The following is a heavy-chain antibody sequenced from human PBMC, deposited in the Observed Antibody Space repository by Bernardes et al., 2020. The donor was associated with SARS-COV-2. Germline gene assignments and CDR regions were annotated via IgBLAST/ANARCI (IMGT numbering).Heavy chain of an antibody. D-gene: IGHD1-26*01. CDR3: ARDSARPTLYGNFDY. CDR2: ISYDGGDK. Sequence: GGSLRLSCAASGFTFSTYAMHWVRQAPGKGLEWVAVISYDGGDKYYADSVKGRFTISRDNLKNTLYVQMNSLSAEDTAVYYCARDSARPTLYGNFDYGGLGILVSVSS. CDR1: GFTFSTYA. J-gene: IGHJ4*02. V-gene: IGHV3-30*04.